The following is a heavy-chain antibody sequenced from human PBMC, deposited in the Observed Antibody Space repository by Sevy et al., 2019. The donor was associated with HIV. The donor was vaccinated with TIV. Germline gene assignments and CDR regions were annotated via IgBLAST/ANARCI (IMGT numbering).Heavy chain of an antibody. J-gene: IGHJ4*02. Sequence: GGSLRLSCAASGFTFSSYWMTWVRQAPGKGLEWVANIKQDGSEKYYVDSVKGRFTISRDNAKNSLYLQMNSRRAEDTAIYYCAAGYTSGYLTYWGQGTLVTVSS. CDR3: AAGYTSGYLTY. V-gene: IGHV3-7*01. D-gene: IGHD6-19*01. CDR2: IKQDGSEK. CDR1: GFTFSSYW.